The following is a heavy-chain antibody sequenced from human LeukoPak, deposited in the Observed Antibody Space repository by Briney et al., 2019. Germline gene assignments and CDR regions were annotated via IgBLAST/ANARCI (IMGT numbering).Heavy chain of an antibody. CDR1: GFTFSDYY. CDR2: ISSSSSSI. Sequence: GGSLRLSCAASGFTFSDYYMSWIRQAPGKGLEWVSYISSSSSSIFHADSVKGRFTVSRDNAKNTLYLQMNSLRAEDTAVYFCAGYYYDSRGYFAHGYRGQGTLVIVSS. CDR3: AGYYYDSRGYFAHGY. V-gene: IGHV3-11*04. J-gene: IGHJ4*02. D-gene: IGHD3-22*01.